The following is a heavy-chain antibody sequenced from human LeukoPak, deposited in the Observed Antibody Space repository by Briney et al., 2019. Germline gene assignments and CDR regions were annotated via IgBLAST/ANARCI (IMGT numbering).Heavy chain of an antibody. CDR3: AREVISIPSYFDS. Sequence: GGSLRLSCAASGFIVSSSYMYWVRQAPGKGLEWVSFFYRGDTTYYAESVRGRFTISRDNSKNTLYLLMNSLIPEDTAVYYCAREVISIPSYFDSWGQGTLVTVSS. J-gene: IGHJ4*02. D-gene: IGHD2-21*01. CDR2: FYRGDTT. V-gene: IGHV3-53*01. CDR1: GFIVSSSY.